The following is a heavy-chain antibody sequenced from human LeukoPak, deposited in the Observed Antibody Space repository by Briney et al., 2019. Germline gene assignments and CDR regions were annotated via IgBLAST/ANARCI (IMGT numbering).Heavy chain of an antibody. Sequence: SETLSLTCTVSGYSISSGYYWGWIRQPPGKGLEWIGSIYHSGSTYYNPSLKSRVTISVDTSKNQFSLKLSSVTAADTAVYYCARTVGGGSYFIPQYYFDYWGQGTLVTVSS. D-gene: IGHD1-26*01. V-gene: IGHV4-38-2*02. J-gene: IGHJ4*02. CDR2: IYHSGST. CDR1: GYSISSGYY. CDR3: ARTVGGGSYFIPQYYFDY.